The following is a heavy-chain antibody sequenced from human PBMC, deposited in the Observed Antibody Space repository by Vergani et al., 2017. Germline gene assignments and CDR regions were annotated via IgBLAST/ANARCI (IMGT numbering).Heavy chain of an antibody. V-gene: IGHV4-30-4*01. CDR1: GGAISRGHHY. CDR3: ARSTGVIEGGGGYAFDI. CDR2: TYHSGST. D-gene: IGHD2/OR15-2a*01. J-gene: IGHJ3*02. Sequence: QVQLQESGPGQVKPSQTLSLTCTVSGGAISRGHHYWSWIRQPPGKGLEWIGYTYHSGSTYSNPSRRSQVTISVDTSKNQFFLKLNSVTAADTAVYYCARSTGVIEGGGGYAFDIWGQGTEVTVSS.